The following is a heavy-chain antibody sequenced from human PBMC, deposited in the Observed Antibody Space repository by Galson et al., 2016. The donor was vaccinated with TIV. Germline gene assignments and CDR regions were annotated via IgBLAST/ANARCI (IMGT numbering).Heavy chain of an antibody. Sequence: AILFPSWAVSGASNTIAFYWGRNAPPPGQGRVWRGSIYHTGSTYAKTFPRSRGTIAVDTSKNQISLNLSSVTAAETARYYCVRHGNWNYAYYFDYWGQGALVTVSS. V-gene: IGHV4-38-2*01. CDR2: IYHTGST. J-gene: IGHJ4*02. CDR1: GASNTIAFY. CDR3: VRHGNWNYAYYFDY. D-gene: IGHD1-7*01.